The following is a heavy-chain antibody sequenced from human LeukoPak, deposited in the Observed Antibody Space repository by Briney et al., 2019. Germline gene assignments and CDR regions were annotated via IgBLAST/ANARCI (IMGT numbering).Heavy chain of an antibody. J-gene: IGHJ4*02. V-gene: IGHV1-69*06. D-gene: IGHD5-24*01. CDR3: ARLSRDGYPR. Sequence: SAKVSCKASGGTFSSYAISWVRQAPGQGLEWMGGIIPIFGTANYAQKFQGRVTITADKSTSTAYMELSSLRSEDTAVYYCARLSRDGYPRWGQGTLVTVSS. CDR2: IIPIFGTA. CDR1: GGTFSSYA.